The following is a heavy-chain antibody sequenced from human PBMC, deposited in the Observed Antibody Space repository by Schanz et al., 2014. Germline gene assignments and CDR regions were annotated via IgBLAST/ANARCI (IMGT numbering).Heavy chain of an antibody. V-gene: IGHV1-46*03. CDR3: ARGPSAGAFDI. Sequence: QVQLVQSGAEVKKPGASVKVSCKASGYTFTSYYIHWFRQAPGQGLEWMGLINPSVGNANYAQKFRVRVDMTRDTSTSTVYRELSRLRSEDTCVYYCARGPSAGAFDIWGQGTMVTVSS. CDR1: GYTFTSYY. J-gene: IGHJ3*02. CDR2: INPSVGNA.